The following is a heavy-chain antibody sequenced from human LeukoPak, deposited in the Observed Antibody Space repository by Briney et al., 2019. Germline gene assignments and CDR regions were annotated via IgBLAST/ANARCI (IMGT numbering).Heavy chain of an antibody. D-gene: IGHD1-26*01. Sequence: PGRSLRLSCAASGFTFSSYGMHWVRQAPGKGLEWVAVIWYDGSHKYYAGSVKGRFTISRDNSKNTLYLQMNSLRAEDTAVYYCVKDLVNFDYWGQGTLVTVSS. J-gene: IGHJ4*02. CDR2: IWYDGSHK. CDR1: GFTFSSYG. V-gene: IGHV3-33*06. CDR3: VKDLVNFDY.